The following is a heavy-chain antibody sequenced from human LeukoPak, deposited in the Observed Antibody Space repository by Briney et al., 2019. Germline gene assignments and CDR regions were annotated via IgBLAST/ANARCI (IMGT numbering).Heavy chain of an antibody. CDR2: ISAYNDNT. CDR1: GYTFTSYG. J-gene: IGHJ4*02. CDR3: ARDRPFGAVAGLDY. Sequence: GASVKVSCKASGYTFTSYGISWVRQAPGQGLEWMGWISAYNDNTNYAQKLQGRVTMTTDTSTSTAYMELRSLRSDDTAVYYCARDRPFGAVAGLDYWGQGTLVTVSS. V-gene: IGHV1-18*01. D-gene: IGHD6-19*01.